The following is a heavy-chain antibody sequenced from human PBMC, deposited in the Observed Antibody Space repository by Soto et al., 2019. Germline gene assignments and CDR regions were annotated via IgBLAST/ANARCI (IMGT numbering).Heavy chain of an antibody. CDR2: IYYSGST. CDR1: GGSISSGGYY. Sequence: SETLSLTCTVSGGSISSGGYYWSWIRQHPGKGLEWIGYIYYSGSTYYNPSLKSRVTISVDTSKNQFSLKLSSVTAADTAVYYCARDYYDSSGYYSLGVDYWGQGTLVTVSS. D-gene: IGHD3-22*01. V-gene: IGHV4-31*03. CDR3: ARDYYDSSGYYSLGVDY. J-gene: IGHJ4*02.